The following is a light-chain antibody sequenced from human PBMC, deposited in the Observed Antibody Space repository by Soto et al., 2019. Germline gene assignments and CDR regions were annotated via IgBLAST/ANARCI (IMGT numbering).Light chain of an antibody. CDR2: GAS. Sequence: IMVTQSPATLSVSPGERSTFSGMASQSVRSYLAWYQQKPGQSPRILISGASTRATGVTARFSGSGSGTEFTLTISSLQSEDFAVYYCQHYEDWPRTVGLGTKVEIK. CDR3: QHYEDWPRT. V-gene: IGKV3-15*01. CDR1: QSVRSY. J-gene: IGKJ1*01.